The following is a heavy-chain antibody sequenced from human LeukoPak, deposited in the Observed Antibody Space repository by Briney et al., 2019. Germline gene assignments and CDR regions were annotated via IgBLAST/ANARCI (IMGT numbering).Heavy chain of an antibody. CDR2: IYYSGST. J-gene: IGHJ6*03. D-gene: IGHD5-12*01. V-gene: IGHV4-59*01. Sequence: PSETLSLTCTDSGGSISSYYWSWIRQPPGKGLEWIGYIYYSGSTHYNPSLKSRVTISVDTSKNQFSLKLRSVTAADTAVYYCARTTEGYAGGPGYSYYYYMDVWGKGTTVTISS. CDR3: ARTTEGYAGGPGYSYYYYMDV. CDR1: GGSISSYY.